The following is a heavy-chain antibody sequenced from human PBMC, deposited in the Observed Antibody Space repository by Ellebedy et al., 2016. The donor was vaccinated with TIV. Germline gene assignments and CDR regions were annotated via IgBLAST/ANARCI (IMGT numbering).Heavy chain of an antibody. V-gene: IGHV4-34*01. J-gene: IGHJ4*02. CDR1: GGSFSGYY. CDR2: INHSGTT. Sequence: SETLSLXXAVYGGSFSGYYWTWIRQPPGKGLEWIGEINHSGTTNYKSSLRSRATISVDASRQQLFLRLHSVTAADTAVYYCARELLGWRFPFDQWGQGTLVTVSS. D-gene: IGHD2-21*01. CDR3: ARELLGWRFPFDQ.